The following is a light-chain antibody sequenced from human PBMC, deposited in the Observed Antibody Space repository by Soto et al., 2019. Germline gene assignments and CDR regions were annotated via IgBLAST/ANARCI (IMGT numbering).Light chain of an antibody. J-gene: IGKJ4*01. CDR3: QQTYSVPLT. CDR1: QSISNY. CDR2: SAS. Sequence: DIRMTQSPSSLSASVGEGVTISCRASQSISNYLKWFQQKPGKAPKLLIYSASTSQSGVPSRFSGSGSGTDFTLTISSLQPEDSATYYCQQTYSVPLTFGGGTKVEIK. V-gene: IGKV1-39*01.